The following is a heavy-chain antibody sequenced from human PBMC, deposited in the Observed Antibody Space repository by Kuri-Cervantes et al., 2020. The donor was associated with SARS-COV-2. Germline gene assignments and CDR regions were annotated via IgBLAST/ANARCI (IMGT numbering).Heavy chain of an antibody. V-gene: IGHV3-9*01. Sequence: SLKISCAASGFTFDGYAMHWVRQAPGKGLEWVSGISWNSGSIGYADSVKGRFTISRDNAKNSLYLQMNSLRAEDTAVYYCAKVKRLLWFGEFDYWGQGTLVTVSS. J-gene: IGHJ4*02. D-gene: IGHD3-10*01. CDR1: GFTFDGYA. CDR2: ISWNSGSI. CDR3: AKVKRLLWFGEFDY.